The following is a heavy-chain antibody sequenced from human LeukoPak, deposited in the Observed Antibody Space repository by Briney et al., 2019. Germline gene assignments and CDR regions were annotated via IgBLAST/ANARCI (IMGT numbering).Heavy chain of an antibody. Sequence: HPGGSLRLSCAASGFTFSSYWMHWVRQAPGKGLVWVSRINSDGSSTSYADSVKGRFTISRDNAKNTLYLQMNSLRAEDTAVYYCARDLDGSGSYNWFDPWGQGTLVTVSS. V-gene: IGHV3-74*01. D-gene: IGHD3-10*01. J-gene: IGHJ5*02. CDR1: GFTFSSYW. CDR2: INSDGSST. CDR3: ARDLDGSGSYNWFDP.